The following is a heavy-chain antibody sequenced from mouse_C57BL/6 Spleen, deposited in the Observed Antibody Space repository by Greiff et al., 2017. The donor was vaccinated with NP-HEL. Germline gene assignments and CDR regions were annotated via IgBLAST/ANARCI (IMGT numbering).Heavy chain of an antibody. CDR3: ARKEGLPYAMDY. Sequence: QVQLKQPGAELVKPGASVKMSCKASGYTFTSYWITWVKQRPGQGLEWIGDIYPGSGSTNYNEKFKSKATLTVDTSSSTAYMQLSSLTSEVSAVYYCARKEGLPYAMDYWGQGTSVTVSS. D-gene: IGHD2-4*01. V-gene: IGHV1-55*01. CDR2: IYPGSGST. CDR1: GYTFTSYW. J-gene: IGHJ4*01.